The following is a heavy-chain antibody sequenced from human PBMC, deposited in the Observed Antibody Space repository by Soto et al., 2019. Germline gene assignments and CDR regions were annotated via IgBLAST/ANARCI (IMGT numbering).Heavy chain of an antibody. CDR2: ISDNGVRT. V-gene: IGHV3-23*01. Sequence: EVQLLESGGGLVQPGGSLRLSCAASGFTFSSYAMGWVRQAPGKGLEWVSLISDNGVRTYYGDSMKGRFTISRDNSKNTLYLEMNSLRAEDTAVYYCATQDFRGTTATTWGQGTLVTVSS. CDR3: ATQDFRGTTATT. D-gene: IGHD1-1*01. J-gene: IGHJ4*02. CDR1: GFTFSSYA.